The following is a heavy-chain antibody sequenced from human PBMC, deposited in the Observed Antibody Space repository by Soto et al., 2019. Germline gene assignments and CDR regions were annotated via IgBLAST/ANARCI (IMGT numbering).Heavy chain of an antibody. CDR1: GGTFSSYA. J-gene: IGHJ4*02. CDR3: AREGASGSHIGY. Sequence: QVQLVQSGAEVKKPGSSVNVSCKASGGTFSSYAISWVRQAPGQGLEWMGGIIPIFVTANYAQKFQGRVTSTADESTSTAYMELSSLRSEDTAVYYCAREGASGSHIGYWGQGTLVTVSS. CDR2: IIPIFVTA. V-gene: IGHV1-69*01. D-gene: IGHD3-22*01.